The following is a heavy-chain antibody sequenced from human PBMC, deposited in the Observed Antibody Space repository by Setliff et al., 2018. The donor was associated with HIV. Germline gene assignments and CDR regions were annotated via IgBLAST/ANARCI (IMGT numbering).Heavy chain of an antibody. D-gene: IGHD2-21*01. CDR1: GYSFASYW. CDR3: AGQSYYYYNMDV. Sequence: GESLKISCKGSGYSFASYWISWVRQMPGKGLEWMGRIDPTDSYTNDSPPYQGHVTISVDKSISTVYLQWSSLKASDTAIYYCAGQSYYYYNMDVWGQGTTVTVSS. V-gene: IGHV5-10-1*01. J-gene: IGHJ6*02. CDR2: IDPTDSYT.